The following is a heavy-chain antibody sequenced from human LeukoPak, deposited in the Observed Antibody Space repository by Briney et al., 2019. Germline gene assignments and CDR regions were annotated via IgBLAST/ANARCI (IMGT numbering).Heavy chain of an antibody. CDR3: ASLRYYGSGSYYKEKSY. V-gene: IGHV3-11*01. CDR1: GFTFSDYY. Sequence: PGGSLRLSCAASGFTFSDYYMSWIRQAPGKGLEWVSYISSSGSTIYYADSVKGRFTISRDNAKNSLYLQMNSLRAEDTAVYYCASLRYYGSGSYYKEKSYWGQGTLVTVSS. D-gene: IGHD3-10*01. CDR2: ISSSGSTI. J-gene: IGHJ4*02.